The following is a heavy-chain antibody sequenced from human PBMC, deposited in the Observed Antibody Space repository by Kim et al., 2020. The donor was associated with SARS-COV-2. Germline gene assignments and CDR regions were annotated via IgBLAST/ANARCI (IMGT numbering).Heavy chain of an antibody. D-gene: IGHD2-15*01. V-gene: IGHV3-74*01. CDR3: ANSLGFIYWYFDI. CDR1: GFTFSRFW. J-gene: IGHJ2*01. Sequence: GGSLRLSCAASGFTFSRFWMHWVRQAPGKGLEWVSFIDDDGLSTNYADSVKGRFTISRDNAKSTVYLEMHSLRVEDTAVYHCANSLGFIYWYFDIWGRGTLVSVSS. CDR2: IDDDGLST.